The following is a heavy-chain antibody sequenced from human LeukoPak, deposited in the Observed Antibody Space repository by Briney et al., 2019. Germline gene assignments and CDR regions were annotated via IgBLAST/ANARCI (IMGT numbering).Heavy chain of an antibody. CDR2: IWYDGSNK. Sequence: GGSLRLSCAASGFTFSSYGMHWVRQAPGKGLEWVAFIWYDGSNKYYADSVKGRFTISRDNSKNTLYLQMNSLRAEDTAVYYCTYASGWGQGTLVTVSS. J-gene: IGHJ4*02. V-gene: IGHV3-30*02. CDR1: GFTFSSYG. CDR3: TYASG.